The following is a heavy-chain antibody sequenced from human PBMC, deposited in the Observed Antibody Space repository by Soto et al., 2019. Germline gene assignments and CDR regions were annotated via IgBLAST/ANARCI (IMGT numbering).Heavy chain of an antibody. J-gene: IGHJ4*02. V-gene: IGHV3-23*01. D-gene: IGHD4-17*01. CDR2: ISGSGGST. CDR1: GFTFSSYA. Sequence: EVQLLESGGGLVQPGGSLRLSCAASGFTFSSYAMSWVRQAPGKGLEWVSAISGSGGSTYYADSVKGRFTISRDNSKNTLYLQMNSPRAEDTAVYYCAKDLGLGTVTPYFDYWGQGTLVTVSS. CDR3: AKDLGLGTVTPYFDY.